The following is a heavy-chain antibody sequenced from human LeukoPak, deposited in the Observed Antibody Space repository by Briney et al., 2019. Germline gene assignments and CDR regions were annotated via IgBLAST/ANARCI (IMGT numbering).Heavy chain of an antibody. Sequence: GGSLRLSCAASGFTFSSYGMHWVRQAPGKGLEWVTFIRYDGSNKYYADSVKGRFTISRDNSKNTLYLQMNSLRAEDTAVYYCARDSFIVGATGSCDYWGQGTMVTVSS. V-gene: IGHV3-30*02. CDR1: GFTFSSYG. J-gene: IGHJ4*02. CDR2: IRYDGSNK. CDR3: ARDSFIVGATGSCDY. D-gene: IGHD1-26*01.